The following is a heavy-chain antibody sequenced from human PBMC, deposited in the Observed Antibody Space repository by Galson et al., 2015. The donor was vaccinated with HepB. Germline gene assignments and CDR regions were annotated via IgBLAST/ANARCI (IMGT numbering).Heavy chain of an antibody. V-gene: IGHV3-30-3*01. Sequence: SLRLSCAASGFTFSSYAMHWVRQAPGKGLEWVAVISYDGSNKYYADSVKGRFTISRDNSKNTLYLQMNSLRAEDTAVYYCARRGAARGHLAKDNWFDPWGQGTLVTVSS. CDR1: GFTFSSYA. CDR3: ARRGAARGHLAKDNWFDP. D-gene: IGHD6-6*01. CDR2: ISYDGSNK. J-gene: IGHJ5*02.